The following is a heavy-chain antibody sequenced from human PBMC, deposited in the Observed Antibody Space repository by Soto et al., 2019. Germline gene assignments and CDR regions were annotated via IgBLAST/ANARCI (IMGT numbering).Heavy chain of an antibody. J-gene: IGHJ4*02. D-gene: IGHD3-22*01. CDR2: INAGNGNT. CDR3: TGSRTMTHGPPFDY. V-gene: IGHV1-3*01. CDR1: GYTFTSYA. Sequence: ASVKVSCKASGYTFTSYAMHWVRQAPGQRLEWMGWINAGNGNTKYSQKLQGRVTITRDTSASTAYMELSSLRSEDTAVYYSTGSRTMTHGPPFDYGGQETLVTVS.